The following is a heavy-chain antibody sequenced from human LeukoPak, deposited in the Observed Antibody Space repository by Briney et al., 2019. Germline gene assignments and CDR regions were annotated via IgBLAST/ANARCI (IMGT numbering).Heavy chain of an antibody. V-gene: IGHV3-30*04. CDR3: ASSNPRFLWYSHLES. CDR2: ISYDGGDK. D-gene: IGHD6-13*01. Sequence: AGGSLRLSCAASGGTFTSSPMHWVRQAPGKGLEWVAVISYDGGDKYSADSVKGRFTVSGDNSKNTLSLQMNSLRPEDTAVYYCASSNPRFLWYSHLESWGQGTLVTVSS. CDR1: GGTFTSSP. J-gene: IGHJ5*02.